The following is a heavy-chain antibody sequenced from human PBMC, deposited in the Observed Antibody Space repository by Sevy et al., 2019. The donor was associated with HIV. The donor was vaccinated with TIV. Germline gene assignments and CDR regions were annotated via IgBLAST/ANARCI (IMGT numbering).Heavy chain of an antibody. J-gene: IGHJ6*03. CDR1: GSSISSSSYY. V-gene: IGHV4-39*01. CDR2: IYYSGST. CDR3: ARRYYDSSGFIYYYYYMDV. D-gene: IGHD3-22*01. Sequence: SETLSLTCTVSGSSISSSSYYWGWIRQPPGKGLEWIGSIYYSGSTYYNPSLRSRVTISVDTSKNQFSLKLSSVTAADTAVYYCARRYYDSSGFIYYYYYMDVWGKGTTVTVSS.